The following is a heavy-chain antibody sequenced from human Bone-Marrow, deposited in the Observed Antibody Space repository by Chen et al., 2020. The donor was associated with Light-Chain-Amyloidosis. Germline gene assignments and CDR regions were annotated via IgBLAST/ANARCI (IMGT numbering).Heavy chain of an antibody. J-gene: IGHJ4*02. CDR3: ARRRDGYNFDY. V-gene: IGHV5-51*01. CDR1: GSTVPNYW. Sequence: EVLLETSRPEEKMPGESLNTSCKGSGSTVPNYWIGWVRQLTGKGLAWMGVIYPDDCDARYSPSFEGQVTISADKSITTAYLQWRSLKASDTAMYYCARRRDGYNFDYWGQGTLVTVAS. D-gene: IGHD5-12*01. CDR2: IYPDDCDA.